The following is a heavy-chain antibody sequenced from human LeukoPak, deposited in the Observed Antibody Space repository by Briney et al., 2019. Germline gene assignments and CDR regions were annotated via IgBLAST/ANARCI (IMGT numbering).Heavy chain of an antibody. CDR1: GFTFNRSW. CDR2: IKEDGSEK. V-gene: IGHV3-7*03. J-gene: IGHJ4*02. D-gene: IGHD5/OR15-5a*01. Sequence: GGSLRLSCVASGFTFNRSWMSWVRQAPGKGLEWVANIKEDGSEKKYVDSVKGRFTISRDNAKNSLYLQMNSLRAEDTAVYYCARVYALDYWGQGTLVTVSS. CDR3: ARVYALDY.